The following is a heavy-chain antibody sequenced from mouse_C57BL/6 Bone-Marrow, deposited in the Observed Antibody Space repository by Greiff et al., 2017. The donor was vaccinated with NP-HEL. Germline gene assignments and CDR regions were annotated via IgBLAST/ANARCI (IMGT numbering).Heavy chain of an antibody. CDR2: IWRGGST. Sequence: VQLQQSGPGLVQPSQSLSITCTVSGFSLTSYGVHWVRQSPGKGLEWLGVIWRGGSTDYNAAFMSRLSITKDNSKSQVFFKMNSLQADDTAIYYCAKMYYGSSYVWFAYWGQGTLVTVSA. CDR3: AKMYYGSSYVWFAY. V-gene: IGHV2-5*01. CDR1: GFSLTSYG. J-gene: IGHJ3*01. D-gene: IGHD1-1*01.